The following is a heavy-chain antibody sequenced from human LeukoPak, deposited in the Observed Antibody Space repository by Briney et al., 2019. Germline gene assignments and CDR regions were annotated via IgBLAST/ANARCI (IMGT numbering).Heavy chain of an antibody. J-gene: IGHJ4*02. CDR1: GGTFSAHW. CDR3: AKVPRDSDCY. Sequence: PGGSLRLSCAVSGGTFSAHWMAWVRQSLGKGLEWVAEINEEGSVKYYVDSMKGRFTISRDNAKNSLYLQMNSLGAEDTAVYYCAKVPRDSDCYWGQGTLVTVSS. CDR2: INEEGSVK. D-gene: IGHD2-21*02. V-gene: IGHV3-7*01.